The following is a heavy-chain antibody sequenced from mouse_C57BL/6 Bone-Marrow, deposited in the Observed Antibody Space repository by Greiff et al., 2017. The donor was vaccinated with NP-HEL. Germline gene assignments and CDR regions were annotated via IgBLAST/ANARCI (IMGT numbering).Heavy chain of an antibody. D-gene: IGHD2-5*01. CDR3: ITSYYSNYGAY. V-gene: IGHV14-4*01. CDR2: IDPENGDT. CDR1: GFNIKDDY. Sequence: EVKLQESGAELVRPGASVKLSCTASGFNIKDDYMHWVKQRPEQGLEWIGWIDPENGDTEYASKFQGKATITADTSSNTAYLQLSSLTSEDTAVYYCITSYYSNYGAYWGQGTLVTVSA. J-gene: IGHJ3*01.